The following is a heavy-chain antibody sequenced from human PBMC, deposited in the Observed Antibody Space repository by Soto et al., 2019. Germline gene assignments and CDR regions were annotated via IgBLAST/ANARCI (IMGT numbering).Heavy chain of an antibody. CDR3: ASLWDMIVATTKHYYYYYGIDV. D-gene: IGHD5-12*01. Sequence: PGESLKISCKGSGYSFTSYWIGWVRQMPGKGLEWIGIIYPGDSDTRYSPSFQGQVTISADKSISTAYLQWSSLKASDTAMYYCASLWDMIVATTKHYYYYYGIDVWGQGTTVTVSS. J-gene: IGHJ6*02. CDR1: GYSFTSYW. CDR2: IYPGDSDT. V-gene: IGHV5-51*01.